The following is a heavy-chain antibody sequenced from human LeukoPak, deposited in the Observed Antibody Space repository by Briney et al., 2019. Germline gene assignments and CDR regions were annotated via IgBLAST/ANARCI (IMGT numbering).Heavy chain of an antibody. CDR1: GFTFSSHE. D-gene: IGHD3-10*02. Sequence: PGGSLRLSCAASGFTFSSHEMNWVRQAPGKRLEWVSYISSSGTTIYYADSVKGRFTISRDNAKNSLYLQMNSLRAEDTALYYCARDLHYYVAMDVWGQGTTVTVSS. CDR3: ARDLHYYVAMDV. J-gene: IGHJ6*02. V-gene: IGHV3-48*03. CDR2: ISSSGTTI.